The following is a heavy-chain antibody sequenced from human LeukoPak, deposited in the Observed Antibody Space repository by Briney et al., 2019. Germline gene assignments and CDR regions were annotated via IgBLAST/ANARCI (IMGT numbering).Heavy chain of an antibody. CDR3: ARGRKRMDV. CDR1: GGSFSGYY. Sequence: SETLSLTCADYGGSFSGYYWSWIRQPPGKGLEWIGEINHSGSTNYNPSLKSRVTISVDTSKNQFSLKLSSVTAADTAVYYCARGRKRMDVWGKGTTVTVSS. V-gene: IGHV4-34*01. J-gene: IGHJ6*04. CDR2: INHSGST.